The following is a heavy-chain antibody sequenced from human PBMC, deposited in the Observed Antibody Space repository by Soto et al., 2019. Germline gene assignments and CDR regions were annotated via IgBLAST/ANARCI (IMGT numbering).Heavy chain of an antibody. CDR2: INTDGSSI. J-gene: IGHJ4*02. V-gene: IGHV3-74*01. CDR1: GFTLSIYW. Sequence: EVQLVESGGGLVQPGGSLRLSCAASGFTLSIYWMQWVRQVPGKGLVWVSRINTDGSSISYADSVKGRFAISRDNAKNTLYLQMNSLRAEDTAVYYCIRAFDYWGQGTLVTVSS. CDR3: IRAFDY.